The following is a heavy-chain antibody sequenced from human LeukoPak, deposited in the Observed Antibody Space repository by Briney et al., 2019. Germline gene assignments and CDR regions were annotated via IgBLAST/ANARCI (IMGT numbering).Heavy chain of an antibody. CDR2: IYYSGST. V-gene: IGHV4-59*12. CDR3: ARGLGIAVANYDAFDI. Sequence: SETLSLTCTVSGGSISSYYWSWIRRPPGKGLEWIGYIYYSGSTNYNPSLKSRVTISVDTSKNQFSLKLSSVTAADTAVYYCARGLGIAVANYDAFDIWGQGTMVTVSS. D-gene: IGHD6-19*01. CDR1: GGSISSYY. J-gene: IGHJ3*02.